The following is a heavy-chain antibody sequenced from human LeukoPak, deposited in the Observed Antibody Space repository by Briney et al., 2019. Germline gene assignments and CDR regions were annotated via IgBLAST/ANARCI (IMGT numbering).Heavy chain of an antibody. J-gene: IGHJ6*03. CDR3: ARSVVVPAAMWFVGYYYYYMDV. V-gene: IGHV4-34*01. CDR1: GGSFSGYY. Sequence: SETLSLTCAVYGGSFSGYYWSWIRQPPGKGLGWIGEINHSGSTNYNPSLKSRVTISVDTSRNQFSLKLSSVTAADTAVYYCARSVVVPAAMWFVGYYYYYMDVWGKGTTVTISS. CDR2: INHSGST. D-gene: IGHD2-2*01.